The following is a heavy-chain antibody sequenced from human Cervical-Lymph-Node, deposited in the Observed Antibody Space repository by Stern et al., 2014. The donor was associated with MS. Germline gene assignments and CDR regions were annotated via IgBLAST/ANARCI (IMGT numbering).Heavy chain of an antibody. J-gene: IGHJ4*02. CDR3: ARESLTVTTTFDY. Sequence: EVQLVESGGGLVQPGGSLRLSCAASDFTFSNYWMSWVRQAPGKGLEWVANIGQDGSEKKYVDSLKGRFTISRDNAKNSLYLQMSSLRAEDTGVYYCARESLTVTTTFDYWGQGTLVTVSS. V-gene: IGHV3-7*01. CDR1: DFTFSNYW. CDR2: IGQDGSEK. D-gene: IGHD4-11*01.